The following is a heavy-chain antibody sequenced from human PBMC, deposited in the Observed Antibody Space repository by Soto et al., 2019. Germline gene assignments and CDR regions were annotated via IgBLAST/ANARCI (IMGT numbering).Heavy chain of an antibody. D-gene: IGHD5-18*01. Sequence: SVKVSCKASGGTFSSYAISWVRQAPGQGLEWMGGIIPIFGTANYAQKFQGRVTITADESTSTAYMELSSLRSEDTAVYYCARARGYSYGPLSGYYYYYGMDVWGQGTTVTVSS. CDR3: ARARGYSYGPLSGYYYYYGMDV. V-gene: IGHV1-69*13. CDR1: GGTFSSYA. CDR2: IIPIFGTA. J-gene: IGHJ6*02.